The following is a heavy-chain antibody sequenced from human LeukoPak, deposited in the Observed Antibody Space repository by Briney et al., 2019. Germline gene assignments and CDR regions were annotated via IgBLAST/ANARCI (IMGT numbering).Heavy chain of an antibody. CDR1: GYTFTGCY. V-gene: IGHV1-2*02. D-gene: IGHD7-27*01. J-gene: IGHJ3*02. CDR3: ARELGRNAFDI. CDR2: INPNSGGT. Sequence: ASVKVSCKASGYTFTGCYMHWVRQAPGQGPECMGWINPNSGGTNYAQKFQGRITMTRDTSISTAYMELSRLTSDDTAIYFCARELGRNAFDIWGQGTMVTVSP.